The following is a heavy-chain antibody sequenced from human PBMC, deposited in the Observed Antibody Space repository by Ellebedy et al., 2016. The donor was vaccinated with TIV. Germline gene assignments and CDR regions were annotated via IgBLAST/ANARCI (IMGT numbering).Heavy chain of an antibody. V-gene: IGHV4-30-4*01. Sequence: LRLSXTVSGGSISSGDYYWSWIRQPPGKGLEWIGYIYYSGSTYYNPSLKSRVTISVDTSKNQFSLKLSSVTAADTAVYYCARESEMATQYYFDYWGQGTLVTVSS. D-gene: IGHD5-24*01. J-gene: IGHJ4*02. CDR3: ARESEMATQYYFDY. CDR2: IYYSGST. CDR1: GGSISSGDYY.